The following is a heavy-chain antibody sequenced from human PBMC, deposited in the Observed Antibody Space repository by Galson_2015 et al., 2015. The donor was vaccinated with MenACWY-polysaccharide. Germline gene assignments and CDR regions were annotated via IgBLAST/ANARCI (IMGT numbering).Heavy chain of an antibody. D-gene: IGHD2-15*01. CDR3: VQTVSNKRSCSYSNCYSFDY. V-gene: IGHV3-30*18. CDR1: GFTFSYCA. CDR2: LSTDGNFE. J-gene: IGHJ4*02. Sequence: SLRLSCAASGFTFSYCAMHWVRQAPGKGLEWVAFLSTDGNFEKYADSVKGRFTVSRDNSKNTLYLQINSLRAEDTALYYCVQTVSNKRSCSYSNCYSFDYWGQGTLVTVSS.